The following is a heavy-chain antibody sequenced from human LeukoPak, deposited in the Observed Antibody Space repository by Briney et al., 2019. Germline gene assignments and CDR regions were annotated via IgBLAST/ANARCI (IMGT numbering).Heavy chain of an antibody. CDR3: ARDLYSSSWYDWFDP. D-gene: IGHD6-13*01. Sequence: SETLSLTCTVSGGSISSYYWSWIRQPAGKGLEWIGRIYTSGSTNYNPSLKSRVTMSVDTSKNQLSLKLSSVTAADTAVYYCARDLYSSSWYDWFDPWGQGTLVTVSS. V-gene: IGHV4-4*07. J-gene: IGHJ5*02. CDR2: IYTSGST. CDR1: GGSISSYY.